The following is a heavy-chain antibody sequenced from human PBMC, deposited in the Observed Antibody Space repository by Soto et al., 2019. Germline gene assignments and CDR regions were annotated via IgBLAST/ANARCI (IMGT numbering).Heavy chain of an antibody. CDR1: GGSFSGYY. Sequence: SETLSLTCAVYGGSFSGYYWSWIRQPPGKGLEWIGEINHSGSTNYNPSLKSRVTISVDTSKNQFSLKLSSVTAADTAVYYCARTGEGNYDFWSGYLGGSYYYYGMDVWGQGTTVTVSS. J-gene: IGHJ6*02. CDR3: ARTGEGNYDFWSGYLGGSYYYYGMDV. CDR2: INHSGST. V-gene: IGHV4-34*01. D-gene: IGHD3-3*01.